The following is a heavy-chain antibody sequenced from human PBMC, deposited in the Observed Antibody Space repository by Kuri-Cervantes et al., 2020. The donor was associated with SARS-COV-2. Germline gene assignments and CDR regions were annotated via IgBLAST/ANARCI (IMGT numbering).Heavy chain of an antibody. V-gene: IGHV3-30*03. CDR3: ARDDGEQLVQFFMDV. Sequence: GESLKISCAASGFTFSNFGMHWVRQTPGKGLEWVAIISYNGRNRYFADSVKGRLTVSRDNSKHTVYLQMNNLRAEDTAVYYCARDDGEQLVQFFMDVWGQGTTVTVSS. CDR1: GFTFSNFG. CDR2: ISYNGRNR. D-gene: IGHD6-6*01. J-gene: IGHJ6*02.